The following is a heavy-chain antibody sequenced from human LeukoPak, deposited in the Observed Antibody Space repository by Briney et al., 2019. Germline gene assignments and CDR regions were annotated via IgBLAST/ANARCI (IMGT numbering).Heavy chain of an antibody. CDR1: GFTFSSYS. J-gene: IGHJ4*02. CDR2: IRSTGSPI. V-gene: IGHV3-48*02. Sequence: PGGSLRLSCVASGFTFSSYSMNWVRQAPGEGLEWVSYIRSTGSPIYYADSVKGRFTISRDNARNSLYLQMNSLRDEDTAVYYCVRDPDALDFWGQGTLVTVSS. CDR3: VRDPDALDF.